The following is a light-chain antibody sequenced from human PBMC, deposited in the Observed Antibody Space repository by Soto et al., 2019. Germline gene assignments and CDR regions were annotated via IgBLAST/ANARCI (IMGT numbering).Light chain of an antibody. Sequence: EIVLTQSPATLSLSPGERATLSCRASQSVSTYLAWYQQKPGQAPRLLIYDASNRATGIPTRFSGSGSGTDFTLTISNPEPEVFTVYHRQQSSNWPPLIFGGWTKVEIK. CDR3: QQSSNWPPLI. CDR1: QSVSTY. J-gene: IGKJ4*01. CDR2: DAS. V-gene: IGKV3-11*01.